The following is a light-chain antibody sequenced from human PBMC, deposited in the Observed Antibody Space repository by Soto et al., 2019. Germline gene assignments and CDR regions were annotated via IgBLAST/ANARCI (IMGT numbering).Light chain of an antibody. Sequence: QSVLTQPPSVSGAPGQSVTIYCIGSGSNIGAGYDVHWYQQLPGVAPKLLIFDTTNRPSGVPGRFSGSKSGASASLAITGLLPEDEADFFCQSFDTNLNAVVFGGGTKVTVL. CDR3: QSFDTNLNAVV. CDR2: DTT. CDR1: GSNIGAGYD. V-gene: IGLV1-40*01. J-gene: IGLJ2*01.